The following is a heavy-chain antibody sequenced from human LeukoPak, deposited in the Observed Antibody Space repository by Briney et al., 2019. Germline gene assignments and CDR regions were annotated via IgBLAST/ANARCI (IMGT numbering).Heavy chain of an antibody. CDR2: IYYSGST. CDR3: ARRDAVKKTFDI. D-gene: IGHD4-17*01. J-gene: IGHJ3*02. V-gene: IGHV4-39*01. CDR1: GGSISSSDYY. Sequence: AETPCLTCTISGGSISSSDYYWGWIRQPPGKGLEWIGSIYYSGSTYYYPTLRSRVTISIDTSKNQFSLKLSSVTAADTAVYYCARRDAVKKTFDIWSQGTMVTVSS.